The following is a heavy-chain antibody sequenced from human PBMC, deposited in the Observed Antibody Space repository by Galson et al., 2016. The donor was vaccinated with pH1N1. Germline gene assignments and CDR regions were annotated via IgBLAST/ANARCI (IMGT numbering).Heavy chain of an antibody. CDR3: AREWGIGAAGPLDS. CDR2: IGSSGNV. J-gene: IGHJ4*02. D-gene: IGHD6-13*01. CDR1: GFTLSDYY. Sequence: SLRLSCAASGFTLSDYYMNWIRETPERGLEWLSSIGSSGNVAYADSVKGQFTISRDNAQNSLLLPMDSLRADDTALYYCAREWGIGAAGPLDSWGQGALVIVSS. V-gene: IGHV3-11*01.